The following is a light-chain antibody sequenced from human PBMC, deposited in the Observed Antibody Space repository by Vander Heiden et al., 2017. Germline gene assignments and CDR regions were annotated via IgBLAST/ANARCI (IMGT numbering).Light chain of an antibody. CDR3: QQYNSWPWT. V-gene: IGKV3-15*01. CDR1: QSVRTN. CDR2: GAS. Sequence: DILMTQSPATLSVSPGERVTLSCRASQSVRTNSAWYQQKPGQPPRVLIFGASTRATGIPARFTGSGSETEFTLTISSLQSEDFAHYFCQQYNSWPWTFGQGTKVQL. J-gene: IGKJ1*01.